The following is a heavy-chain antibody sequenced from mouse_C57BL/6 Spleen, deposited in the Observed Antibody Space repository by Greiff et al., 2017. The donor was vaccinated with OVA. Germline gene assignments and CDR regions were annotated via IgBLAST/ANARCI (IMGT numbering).Heavy chain of an antibody. CDR2: IHPNSGSP. J-gene: IGHJ4*01. V-gene: IGHV1-64*01. Sequence: QVQLKQPGAELVKPGASVKLSCKASGYTFTSYWMHWVKQRPGQGLEWIGMIHPNSGSPNYYEKFKSKATLTVDKSSSTAYMQLSSLTSEDSAVYYCARDGYYDYYAMDYWGQGTSVTVSS. CDR1: GYTFTSYW. D-gene: IGHD2-3*01. CDR3: ARDGYYDYYAMDY.